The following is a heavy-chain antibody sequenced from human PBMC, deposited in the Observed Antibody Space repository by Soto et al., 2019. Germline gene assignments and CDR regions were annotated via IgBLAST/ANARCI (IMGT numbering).Heavy chain of an antibody. CDR3: ATTTITHFDY. Sequence: GGSLRLSCAASEFTFSAYAMSWVRQAPGKGLEWVSGISGGGDSTYYADSVEGRFTISRDNYKNTLYLQMNSLRAEDTAVYSCATTTITHFDYWGQGAPVTVSS. D-gene: IGHD4-4*01. V-gene: IGHV3-23*01. J-gene: IGHJ4*02. CDR2: ISGGGDST. CDR1: EFTFSAYA.